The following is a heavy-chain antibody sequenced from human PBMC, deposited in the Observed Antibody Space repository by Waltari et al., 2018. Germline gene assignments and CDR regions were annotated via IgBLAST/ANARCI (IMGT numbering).Heavy chain of an antibody. D-gene: IGHD3-10*01. CDR1: GFTFSGFW. CDR2: YFCGNNK. CDR3: ARGDYDNSGSYYDNYFDP. J-gene: IGHJ5*02. V-gene: IGHV3-74*03. Sequence: EVQLVESGGGLVQPGGSLRLSCAASGFTFSGFWMHWVRQIPGKGLVVGLTCYFCGNNKMYGDSGKGRITHPRGNPKKTSDLQMDRFGSDYPGWVYCARGDYDNSGSYYDNYFDPWGQGTLVTVSS.